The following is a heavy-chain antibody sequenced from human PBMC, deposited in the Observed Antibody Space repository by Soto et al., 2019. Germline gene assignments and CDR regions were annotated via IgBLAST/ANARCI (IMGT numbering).Heavy chain of an antibody. D-gene: IGHD3-10*01. CDR2: ISYDGSNK. V-gene: IGHV3-30-3*01. Sequence: GGSLRLSCSASGFTFSSYAMHWVRQAPGKGLEWVAVISYDGSNKYYADSVKGRFTISRDNSKNTLYLQMNSLRAEDTAVYYCARAGSGSYQYYYYGMDVWGQGTTATVSS. CDR3: ARAGSGSYQYYYYGMDV. J-gene: IGHJ6*02. CDR1: GFTFSSYA.